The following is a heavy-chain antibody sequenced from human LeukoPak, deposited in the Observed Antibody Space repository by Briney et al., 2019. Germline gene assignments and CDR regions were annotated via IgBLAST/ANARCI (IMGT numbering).Heavy chain of an antibody. CDR2: INGDGSST. V-gene: IGHV3-74*03. Sequence: PGGSLRLSCAATGITFSGHWLHWVRQTPGKGVVWVSRINGDGSSTAYADSVKGRFTISRDNAKNTVYLQMNSLRVDDTAVYYCAREELEASTHAFDPWGQGTLVTVSS. CDR1: GITFSGHW. D-gene: IGHD1-7*01. J-gene: IGHJ5*02. CDR3: AREELEASTHAFDP.